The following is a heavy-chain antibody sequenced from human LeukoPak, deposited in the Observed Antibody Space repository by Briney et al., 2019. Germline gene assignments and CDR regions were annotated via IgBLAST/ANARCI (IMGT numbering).Heavy chain of an antibody. J-gene: IGHJ4*02. CDR3: ARDGVNYYDSSGYSCFDY. V-gene: IGHV1-46*01. CDR2: VNPSGGST. D-gene: IGHD3-22*01. Sequence: GASVKVSCKASGYTFTNYYIHWVRQAPGQGLEWMGIVNPSGGSTSYAQKFQGRVTMTRDTSTSTLYMELNSLRAEDTAVYYCARDGVNYYDSSGYSCFDYWGQGTLVTVSS. CDR1: GYTFTNYY.